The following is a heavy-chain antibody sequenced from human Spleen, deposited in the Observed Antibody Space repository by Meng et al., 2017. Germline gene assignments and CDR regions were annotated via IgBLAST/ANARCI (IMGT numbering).Heavy chain of an antibody. CDR3: ARSDFWSGYKGRVWYFDL. D-gene: IGHD3-3*01. CDR1: GGSISSSNW. V-gene: IGHV4-4*02. CDR2: FYHSGSA. Sequence: QAPLQESGPGLMKPSGALSLTCAVSGGSISSSNWWSWVRQSPGKGLEWIGEFYHSGSANYNSSLKSRVTMSGDKSKNQFSLKLSSVTAADTAVYYCARSDFWSGYKGRVWYFDLWGRGTLVTVSS. J-gene: IGHJ2*01.